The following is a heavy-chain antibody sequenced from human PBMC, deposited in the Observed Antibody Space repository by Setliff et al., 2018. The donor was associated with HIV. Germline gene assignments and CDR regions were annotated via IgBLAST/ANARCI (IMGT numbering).Heavy chain of an antibody. V-gene: IGHV3-48*01. D-gene: IGHD2-15*01. Sequence: GGSLRLSCAASGFTFSSYAMNWVRQAPGKGLEWVSYVSRSSSTIYYADSVKGRFTISRDNAKNSLYLQMNSLRAEDTAVYYCAKDRYCSGGGCFSGNGFDIWGQGTMVTVSS. CDR1: GFTFSSYA. J-gene: IGHJ3*02. CDR2: VSRSSSTI. CDR3: AKDRYCSGGGCFSGNGFDI.